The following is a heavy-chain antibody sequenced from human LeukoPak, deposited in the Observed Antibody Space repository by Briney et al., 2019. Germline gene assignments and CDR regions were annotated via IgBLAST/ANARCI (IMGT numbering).Heavy chain of an antibody. V-gene: IGHV1-18*01. Sequence: ASVKVSCKASGYTFTSYGISWVRQAPGQGLEWMGWISAYNGNTNYAQKLQGRVTMTTDTSTSTAYMELRSLRSGDTAVYYCASSLYYDILTGYDNHAFDIWGQGTMVTVSS. D-gene: IGHD3-9*01. J-gene: IGHJ3*02. CDR3: ASSLYYDILTGYDNHAFDI. CDR1: GYTFTSYG. CDR2: ISAYNGNT.